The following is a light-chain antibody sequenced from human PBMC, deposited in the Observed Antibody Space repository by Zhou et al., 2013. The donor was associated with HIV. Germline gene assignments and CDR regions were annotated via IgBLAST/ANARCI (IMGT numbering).Light chain of an antibody. J-gene: IGKJ4*01. CDR3: QQYKTVPLT. Sequence: DIQMTQSPSTLSASVGDRVTITCRASQGIGSWLAWYQQKPGKAPNLLIYAASTLQSGVPSRFSGSGSGTEFSLTITALQPDDFATYFCQQYKTVPLTFGGGT. CDR1: QGIGSW. V-gene: IGKV1-12*01. CDR2: AAS.